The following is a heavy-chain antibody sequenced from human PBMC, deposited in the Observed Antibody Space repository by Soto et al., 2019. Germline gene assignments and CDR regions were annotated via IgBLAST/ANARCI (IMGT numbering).Heavy chain of an antibody. Sequence: SVKVSCKASGFTFTSSAVQWVRQARGQRLEWIGWIVVGSGNTNYAQKFQERVTITRDMSTSTAYMELSSLRSEDTAVYYCAAGSCSGGSCYFWSGLGLDYYYGMDVWGQGTTVTVSS. J-gene: IGHJ6*02. D-gene: IGHD2-15*01. CDR1: GFTFTSSA. CDR3: AAGSCSGGSCYFWSGLGLDYYYGMDV. CDR2: IVVGSGNT. V-gene: IGHV1-58*01.